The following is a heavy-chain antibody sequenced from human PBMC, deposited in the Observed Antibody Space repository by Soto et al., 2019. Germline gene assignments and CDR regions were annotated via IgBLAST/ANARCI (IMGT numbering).Heavy chain of an antibody. J-gene: IGHJ6*02. D-gene: IGHD5-18*01. V-gene: IGHV1-69*01. CDR3: ATGGHNDGYNFYHGMDV. CDR1: GGIFTNNA. Sequence: QVQVVQSGAEEKKPGSSVKVSCKVSGGIFTNNAISWVRQAPGQGLEWLGGVIPLFDTAYYAQIFRGRLRNSADGATTTAYMELSGLTSADTAVYFCATGGHNDGYNFYHGMDVWGQGTTVTVS. CDR2: VIPLFDTA.